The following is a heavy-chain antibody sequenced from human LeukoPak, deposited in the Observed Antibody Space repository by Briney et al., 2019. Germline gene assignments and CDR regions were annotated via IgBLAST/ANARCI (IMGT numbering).Heavy chain of an antibody. Sequence: GGSLRLSCAASGFTLSSDGMTLVRQAQGQGMEWVSAISGSGSSTSYADSVKVRFTISRDNSKNTLYLQMNSLRADDPAVYYCAKDRTYYYDSSGYSVAPPYAFDICGQGTMVTVSS. V-gene: IGHV3-23*01. CDR1: GFTLSSDG. D-gene: IGHD3-22*01. J-gene: IGHJ3*02. CDR3: AKDRTYYYDSSGYSVAPPYAFDI. CDR2: ISGSGSST.